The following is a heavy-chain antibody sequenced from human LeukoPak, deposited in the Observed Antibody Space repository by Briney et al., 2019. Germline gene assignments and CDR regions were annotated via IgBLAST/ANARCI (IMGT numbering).Heavy chain of an antibody. CDR1: GYSFIGYW. V-gene: IGHV5-51*01. CDR3: AMATTAMLSYYFDS. CDR2: IYPGDSDT. Sequence: GESLKISCKGVGYSFIGYWIGWVRQMPGKGLEWMGIIYPGDSDTRYSPSFQGQVTISADKSISTAYLQWSSLKASDTAIYYCAMATTAMLSYYFDSWGQGTLVTVSS. J-gene: IGHJ4*02. D-gene: IGHD5-18*01.